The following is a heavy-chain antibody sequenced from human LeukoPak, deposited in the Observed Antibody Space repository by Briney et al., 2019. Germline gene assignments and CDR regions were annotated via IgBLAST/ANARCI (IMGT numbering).Heavy chain of an antibody. V-gene: IGHV4-59*02. D-gene: IGHD3-3*01. CDR2: IYYSGST. J-gene: IGHJ2*01. Sequence: SETLSLTCTVSGGSVYSYYWSWVRQPPGKGLEWIGYIYYSGSTNYNPSLKSRVTISVDTSKNQFSLKLSSVAAADTAMYYCASFNFNWYFDLWGHGTLVTVSS. CDR1: GGSVYSYY. CDR3: ASFNFNWYFDL.